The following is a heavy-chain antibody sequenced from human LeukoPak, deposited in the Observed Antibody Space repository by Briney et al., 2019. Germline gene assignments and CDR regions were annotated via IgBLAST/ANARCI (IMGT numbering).Heavy chain of an antibody. CDR1: GFTFSSYG. J-gene: IGHJ4*02. V-gene: IGHV3-30*18. Sequence: PGGSLRLSCAASGFTFSSYGMHWVRQAPGKGLEWVAVISYDGSNKYYADSVKGRFTISRDNSKNTLYLQMNSLRAEDTVVYYCAKGDFDYWGQGTLVTVSS. CDR2: ISYDGSNK. CDR3: AKGDFDY.